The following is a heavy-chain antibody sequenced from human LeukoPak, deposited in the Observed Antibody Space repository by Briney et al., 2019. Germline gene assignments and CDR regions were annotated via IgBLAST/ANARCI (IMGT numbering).Heavy chain of an antibody. CDR3: ARDRE. V-gene: IGHV1-69*04. J-gene: IGHJ4*02. CDR1: GFTFSSYA. CDR2: IIPILSIA. Sequence: PGGSLRLSCAASGFTFSSYAISWVRQAPGQGLEWMGRIIPILSIANYAQKFQGRVTITADKSTSTAYMELSSLRSEDTAVYYCARDREWGQGTLVTVSS.